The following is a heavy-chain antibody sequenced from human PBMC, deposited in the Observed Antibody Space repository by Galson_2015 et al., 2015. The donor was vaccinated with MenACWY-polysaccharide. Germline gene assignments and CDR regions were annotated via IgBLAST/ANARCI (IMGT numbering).Heavy chain of an antibody. V-gene: IGHV1-18*01. Sequence: SVKVSCKASGYTFTNYGIIWVRQAPGQGLEGMGWISAYNGNTNYAQKLQGRVTMTTDTSTSTAYMELRSLRSDDTAMYYCARSGTAYYYAMDVWGQGTTVTVSS. CDR1: GYTFTNYG. CDR2: ISAYNGNT. CDR3: ARSGTAYYYAMDV. D-gene: IGHD1-1*01. J-gene: IGHJ6*02.